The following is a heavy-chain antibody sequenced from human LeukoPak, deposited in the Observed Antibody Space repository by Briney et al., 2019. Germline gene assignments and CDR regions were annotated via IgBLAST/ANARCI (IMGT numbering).Heavy chain of an antibody. Sequence: GASVKVSCKASGYTFTGYYMHWVRQAPGQGLEWMGWINPNSGGTNYAQKFQGRVTMTRDTSISTAYMELSRLRSDDTAVYYCARGPRLIQLWSNWFDPWGQGTLVTVSS. CDR2: INPNSGGT. CDR1: GYTFTGYY. V-gene: IGHV1-2*02. J-gene: IGHJ5*02. D-gene: IGHD5-18*01. CDR3: ARGPRLIQLWSNWFDP.